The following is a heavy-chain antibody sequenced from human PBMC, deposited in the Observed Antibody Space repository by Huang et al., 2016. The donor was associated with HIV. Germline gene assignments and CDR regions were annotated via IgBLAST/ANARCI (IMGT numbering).Heavy chain of an antibody. J-gene: IGHJ3*01. CDR3: TREYTVAGAFDL. CDR2: ISNDGSSI. Sequence: QVQLVESGGGVVQPGRSLRLSCAASGFSFANYAMHWVRQAPGKRVEWVTFISNDGSSIYYADSVKGRFTISRDNFKNALYLQMNRLRGDDTAVYYCTREYTVAGAFDLWGQGTMVTVSS. V-gene: IGHV3-30-3*01. CDR1: GFSFANYA. D-gene: IGHD5-12*01.